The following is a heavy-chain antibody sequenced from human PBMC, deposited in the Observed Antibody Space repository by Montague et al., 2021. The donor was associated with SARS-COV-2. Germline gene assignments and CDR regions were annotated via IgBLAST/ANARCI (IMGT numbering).Heavy chain of an antibody. CDR2: IHHGGST. Sequence: SETLSLTCAVHGGSFSTYSWNWFRQPPGKGLEWIGEIHHGGSTNYNPSLKSRVTISADTSKNQFSLKLTSVAAADTAVYYCARLGDGVVPSPILGVGPYYSYDYKDVWGKGTTVTVSS. V-gene: IGHV4-34*01. J-gene: IGHJ6*03. CDR1: GGSFSTYS. D-gene: IGHD3-10*01. CDR3: ARLGDGVVPSPILGVGPYYSYDYKDV.